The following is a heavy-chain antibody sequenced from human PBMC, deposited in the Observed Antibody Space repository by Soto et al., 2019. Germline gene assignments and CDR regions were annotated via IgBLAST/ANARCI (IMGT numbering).Heavy chain of an antibody. CDR3: AGLSEGRNSPYYYYYYMDV. D-gene: IGHD3-16*02. CDR2: IWYDGSNK. J-gene: IGHJ6*03. CDR1: GFTFSSYG. V-gene: IGHV3-33*01. Sequence: GGSLRLSCAASGFTFSSYGMHWVRQAPGKGLEWVAVIWYDGSNKYYADSVKGRFTISRDNSKNTLYLQMNSLRAEDTAVYYCAGLSEGRNSPYYYYYYMDVWGKGTTVTVSS.